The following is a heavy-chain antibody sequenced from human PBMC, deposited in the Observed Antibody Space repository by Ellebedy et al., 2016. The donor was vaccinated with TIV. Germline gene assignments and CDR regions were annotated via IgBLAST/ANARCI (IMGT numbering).Heavy chain of an antibody. J-gene: IGHJ6*02. CDR1: GFTFSDYF. CDR3: GRAREPGYFAYYYHGMDV. CDR2: ITNTGSTI. V-gene: IGHV3-11*01. D-gene: IGHD3-9*01. Sequence: GESLKISCAGPGFTFSDYFMTWVRQAPGKGLEWVSYITNTGSTIYYADSVKGRFTVARDNSKNSLFLQMNNLRGEDAAVYYCGRAREPGYFAYYYHGMDVWGQGTTVTVSS.